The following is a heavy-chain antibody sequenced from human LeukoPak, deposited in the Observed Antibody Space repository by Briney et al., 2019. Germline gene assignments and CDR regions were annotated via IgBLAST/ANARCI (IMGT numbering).Heavy chain of an antibody. V-gene: IGHV3-11*06. CDR2: ISSGSSYI. CDR1: GYSISSGYY. J-gene: IGHJ4*02. D-gene: IGHD2-2*01. Sequence: LSLTCTVSGYSISSGYYWGWIRQPPGKGLEWVSYISSGSSYIYYADSVKGRFTISRDNAKNSLYLQMNSLRAEDTAVYYCASQYCSSTSCLHFDYWGQGTLATVSS. CDR3: ASQYCSSTSCLHFDY.